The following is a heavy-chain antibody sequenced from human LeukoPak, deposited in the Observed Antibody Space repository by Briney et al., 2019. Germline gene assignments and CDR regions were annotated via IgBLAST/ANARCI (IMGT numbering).Heavy chain of an antibody. J-gene: IGHJ4*02. Sequence: SETLSLTCTVSVGSINNYYWSWMREPPGRGLEWIGYIYYSGSTNYNPSLKSRVTISVDTSKNQFSLRLTSMTAADTAVYYCARYLCTGGSCHGFDYWGQGILVTASS. CDR2: IYYSGST. V-gene: IGHV4-59*01. D-gene: IGHD2-15*01. CDR3: ARYLCTGGSCHGFDY. CDR1: VGSINNYY.